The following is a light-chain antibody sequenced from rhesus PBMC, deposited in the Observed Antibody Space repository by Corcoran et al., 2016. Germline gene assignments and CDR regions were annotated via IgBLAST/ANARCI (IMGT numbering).Light chain of an antibody. V-gene: IGKV1-74*01. CDR1: ENVNNY. CDR2: AAS. CDR3: QHSYGTPYS. Sequence: DIQMTQSPSSLSASVGDRVTITCRASENVNNYLHWYQQKAGKAPNLLIYAASTLQSGGPSRFSGSGSGTDYTFTISSLQPEDVATYYCQHSYGTPYSFGPGTKVEIK. J-gene: IGKJ2*01.